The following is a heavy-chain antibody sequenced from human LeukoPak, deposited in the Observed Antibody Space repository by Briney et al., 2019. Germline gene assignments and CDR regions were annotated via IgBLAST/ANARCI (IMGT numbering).Heavy chain of an antibody. CDR3: AKGRSGVVVAALNY. D-gene: IGHD2-15*01. Sequence: GASLRLSCAASGFTFSSYAMSWVRQAPGKGVEWVSTISGSGDSTYYADSVKGRFTISRDNSKNTLYLQMNSLRADDTAVYYCAKGRSGVVVAALNYWGQGTPVTVSS. CDR2: ISGSGDST. J-gene: IGHJ4*02. V-gene: IGHV3-23*01. CDR1: GFTFSSYA.